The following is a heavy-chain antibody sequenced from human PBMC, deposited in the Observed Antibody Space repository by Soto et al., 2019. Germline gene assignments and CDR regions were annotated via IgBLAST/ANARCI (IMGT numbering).Heavy chain of an antibody. J-gene: IGHJ4*02. D-gene: IGHD6-13*01. CDR3: VPDKYTSSWYDFAC. CDR2: ISPRGGST. CDR1: GFTFSSYA. Sequence: GRSLRLSCPASGFTFSSYAMNWVRQAPGKGLEWVSTISPRGGSTYYADSVKGRFTISRDNSKNTLYLQMNRLRAEDTAVYYCVPDKYTSSWYDFACSGQATLVTGSS. V-gene: IGHV3-23*01.